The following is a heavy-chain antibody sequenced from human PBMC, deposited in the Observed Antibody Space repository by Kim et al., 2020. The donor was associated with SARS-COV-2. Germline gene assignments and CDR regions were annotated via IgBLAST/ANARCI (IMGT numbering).Heavy chain of an antibody. CDR2: INHSGST. CDR3: AREHGSGWYGGLPVTYYYYGMDV. CDR1: GGSFSGYY. V-gene: IGHV4-34*01. J-gene: IGHJ6*02. D-gene: IGHD6-19*01. Sequence: SETLSLTCAVYGGSFSGYYWSWIRQPPGKGLEWIGEINHSGSTNYNPSLKSRVTISVDTSKNQFSLKLSSVTAADTAVYYCAREHGSGWYGGLPVTYYYYGMDVWGQGTTVTVSS.